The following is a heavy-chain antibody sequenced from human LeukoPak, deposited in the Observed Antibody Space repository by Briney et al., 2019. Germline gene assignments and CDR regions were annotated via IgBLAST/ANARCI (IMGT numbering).Heavy chain of an antibody. D-gene: IGHD2-2*01. V-gene: IGHV4-39*07. J-gene: IGHJ5*02. CDR2: IYYSGST. Sequence: SETLSLTCTVSGGSISSRSYHWGWIRQPPGKGLEWIGSIYYSGSTYYNPSLKSRVTISVDTSKNQFSLKLSSVTAADTAVYYCASTSKYQLLTGWFDPWGQGTLVTVSS. CDR1: GGSISSRSYH. CDR3: ASTSKYQLLTGWFDP.